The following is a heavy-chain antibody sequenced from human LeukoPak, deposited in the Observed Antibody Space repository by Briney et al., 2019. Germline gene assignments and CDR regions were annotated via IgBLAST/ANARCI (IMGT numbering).Heavy chain of an antibody. D-gene: IGHD3-22*01. V-gene: IGHV4-59*01. Sequence: KTSETLSLTCTVSGGSISSYYWIWIRQPPGKGLEWIGYFYYSGSTNYNPSLKSRVTISVDTSKNQFSLKLSSVTAADTAVYYCARDSSGYYNVGAFDIWGQGTMVTASS. CDR3: ARDSSGYYNVGAFDI. CDR1: GGSISSYY. CDR2: FYYSGST. J-gene: IGHJ3*02.